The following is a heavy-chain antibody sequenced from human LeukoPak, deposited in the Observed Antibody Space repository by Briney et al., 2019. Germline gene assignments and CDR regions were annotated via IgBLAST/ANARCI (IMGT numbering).Heavy chain of an antibody. CDR2: ISGSGGTT. CDR1: GFTFSSYV. V-gene: IGHV3-23*01. J-gene: IGHJ4*02. D-gene: IGHD4-17*01. Sequence: GGSLRLSCAASGFTFSSYVMRWVRQAPGKGLEWVSGISGSGGTTYYADSVKGRFTISRDNSKNTLYLQMNSLRAEDTAVYYCAKDRRSNGDWGQGTLVTVSS. CDR3: AKDRRSNGD.